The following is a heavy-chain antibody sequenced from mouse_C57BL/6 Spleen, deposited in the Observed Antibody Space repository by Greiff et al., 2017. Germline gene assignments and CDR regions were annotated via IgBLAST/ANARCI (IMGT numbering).Heavy chain of an antibody. D-gene: IGHD1-1*01. J-gene: IGHJ3*01. CDR3: ARSLGTTVAPFAY. CDR2: ISYDGSN. CDR1: GYSITSGYY. Sequence: EVQLQESGPGLVKPSQSLSLTCSVTGYSITSGYYWNWIRHFPGNKLEWMGYISYDGSNNYNPSLKNRITITRVTSKNQFFLKLNSVATEDTATYYCARSLGTTVAPFAYWGQGTLVTVSA. V-gene: IGHV3-6*01.